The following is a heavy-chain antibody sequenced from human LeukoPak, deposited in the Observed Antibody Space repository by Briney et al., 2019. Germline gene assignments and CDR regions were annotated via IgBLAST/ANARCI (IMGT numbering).Heavy chain of an antibody. Sequence: GGSLRLPCAASGFTFSSSAVSWVRQAPGKGLEWVSAISASGGSSYYADSVKGRFTISRDNSKNTLYLQMNSLRAEDTAVYYCARDNWGDGGYYRTLDYWGQGTLVTVSS. CDR3: ARDNWGDGGYYRTLDY. CDR1: GFTFSSSA. J-gene: IGHJ4*02. D-gene: IGHD3-22*01. V-gene: IGHV3-23*01. CDR2: ISASGGSS.